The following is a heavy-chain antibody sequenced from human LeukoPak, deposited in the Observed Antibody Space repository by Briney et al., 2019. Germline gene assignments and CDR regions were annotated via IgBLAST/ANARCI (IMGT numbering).Heavy chain of an antibody. CDR3: ARDLYP. J-gene: IGHJ5*02. CDR2: IYHSGRT. Sequence: TSETLSLTCTVSGYSISSGYYWGWIRQPPGKGLEWIGSIYHSGRTFYNPSLKSRVTISVDTSKNQFSLKLSSVTAADTAVYYCARDLYPWGQGTLVTVSS. CDR1: GYSISSGYY. V-gene: IGHV4-38-2*02.